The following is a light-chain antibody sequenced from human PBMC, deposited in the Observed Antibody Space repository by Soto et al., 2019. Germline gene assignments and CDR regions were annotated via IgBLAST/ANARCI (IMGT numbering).Light chain of an antibody. Sequence: DIQMTQSPSTLSASVGDRVTIACRASQGISSYLVWYQQKPGKAPKLLIYDASSLESGVPSRFSGSGSGTEFTLTISSLQPDDFATYYCQQYNGYSRTFGQGTKVEIK. V-gene: IGKV1-5*01. CDR3: QQYNGYSRT. CDR1: QGISSY. CDR2: DAS. J-gene: IGKJ1*01.